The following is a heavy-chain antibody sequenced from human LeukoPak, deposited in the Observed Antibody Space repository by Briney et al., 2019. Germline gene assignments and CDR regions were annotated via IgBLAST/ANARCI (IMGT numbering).Heavy chain of an antibody. J-gene: IGHJ4*02. CDR2: ISNSGGST. V-gene: IGHV3-23*01. Sequence: GGSLRLSCAASGFTFSTSSMRWDRQAPGKGLEWVSGISNSGGSTYYADSVKGRFTISRDNPKNTLFLQMNSLRAEDTAVYYCAAGVGGDYWGQGALVTVSS. CDR1: GFTFSTSS. CDR3: AAGVGGDY. D-gene: IGHD1-26*01.